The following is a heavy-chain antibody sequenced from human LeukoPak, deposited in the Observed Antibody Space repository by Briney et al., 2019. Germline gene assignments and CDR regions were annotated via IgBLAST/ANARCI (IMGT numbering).Heavy chain of an antibody. D-gene: IGHD2-15*01. Sequence: ASVKVSCKASGYTFTSYGIGWVRQAPGRGLEWMAWISTAGGDAIYTHQLHDRLTVTRDTSTSTVYMELRSLISDDTALYYCARDFCTGAGCYHAQGSWGQGALVTVSS. CDR3: ARDFCTGAGCYHAQGS. CDR2: ISTAGGDA. CDR1: GYTFTSYG. J-gene: IGHJ5*02. V-gene: IGHV1-18*01.